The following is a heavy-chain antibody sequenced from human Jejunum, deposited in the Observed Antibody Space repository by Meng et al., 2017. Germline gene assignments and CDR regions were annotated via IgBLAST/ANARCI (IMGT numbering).Heavy chain of an antibody. D-gene: IGHD2-2*01. CDR1: GGSFSGYY. CDR2: INHSGST. CDR3: VRGEFAMLARFDF. Sequence: QVQLQQWGAGLLKPSETLSLTCAVHGGSFSGYYWSWIRQSPGKGLEWIGEINHSGSTNYNPSLQSRVSISVDESTNQMSLKLTSVTAADTAVYYCVRGEFAMLARFDFWGQGILVTVSS. V-gene: IGHV4-34*01. J-gene: IGHJ4*02.